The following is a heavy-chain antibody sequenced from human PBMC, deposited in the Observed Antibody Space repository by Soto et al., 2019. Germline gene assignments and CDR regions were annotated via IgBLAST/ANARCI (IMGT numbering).Heavy chain of an antibody. Sequence: VVSLILSCASSVFTFRSYSINLFRQAPGNGPEWVSGISVSGDIAYHANSLKGRFTISIDNSKNKLYLQVNSLRAEDKAVYYCKKGYAASNSQFDYWGQRTQVTVSS. J-gene: IGHJ4*02. V-gene: IGHV3-23*01. CDR1: VFTFRSYS. D-gene: IGHD2-8*01. CDR2: ISVSGDIA. CDR3: KKGYAASNSQFDY.